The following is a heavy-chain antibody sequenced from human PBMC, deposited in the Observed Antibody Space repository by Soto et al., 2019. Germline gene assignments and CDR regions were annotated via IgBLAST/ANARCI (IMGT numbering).Heavy chain of an antibody. J-gene: IGHJ4*02. Sequence: QVQLQESGPGLVKPSETLSLTCTVSGGSISSYYWSWIRQSPGKGLEWIGYIYSSGRTKYNPSLKRRVTISVDTSKNQFSLKLSSVTAADTAVYYCARGRGDTAMAWYYWGQGTLVTVSS. CDR3: ARGRGDTAMAWYY. CDR2: IYSSGRT. CDR1: GGSISSYY. D-gene: IGHD5-18*01. V-gene: IGHV4-59*01.